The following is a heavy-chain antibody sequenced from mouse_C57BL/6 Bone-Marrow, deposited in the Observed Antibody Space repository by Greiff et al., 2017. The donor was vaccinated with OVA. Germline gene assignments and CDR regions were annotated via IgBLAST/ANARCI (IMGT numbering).Heavy chain of an antibody. CDR1: GYSFTGYF. V-gene: IGHV1-20*01. Sequence: VQLQQSGPELVKPGDSVKISCKASGYSFTGYFMNWVMQSHGQSLEWIGRINPYNGDTFYNQKFKGKATLTVDKSSSTAHMELRSLTSEDSAVYYCARRAGVYAMDYWGQGTSVTVSS. CDR2: INPYNGDT. D-gene: IGHD3-3*01. CDR3: ARRAGVYAMDY. J-gene: IGHJ4*01.